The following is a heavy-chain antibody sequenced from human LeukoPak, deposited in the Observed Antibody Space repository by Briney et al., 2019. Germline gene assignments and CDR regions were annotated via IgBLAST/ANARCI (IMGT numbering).Heavy chain of an antibody. V-gene: IGHV3-23*01. CDR1: GFSFSSYA. Sequence: GGSLRLSCAASGFSFSSYAMTWVRQAPGKGLEWVSSISDSGGSAYYAESVKGRFTISRDNSQNTLFLQMNSLRVEDTAIYYCAKDSYASGRPLHTFDVWGQGTMVTVSS. D-gene: IGHD3-10*01. CDR2: ISDSGGSA. J-gene: IGHJ3*01. CDR3: AKDSYASGRPLHTFDV.